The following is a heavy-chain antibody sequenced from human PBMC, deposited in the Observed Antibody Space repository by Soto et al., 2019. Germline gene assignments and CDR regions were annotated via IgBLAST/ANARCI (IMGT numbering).Heavy chain of an antibody. CDR2: INPSGGST. CDR1: GYTFTSYY. D-gene: IGHD5-18*01. CDR3: ARDHGPSKSGIQLWLSPQYYYYYYGMDV. J-gene: IGHJ6*02. V-gene: IGHV1-46*01. Sequence: ASVKVSCKASGYTFTSYYMHWVRQAPGQGLEWMGIINPSGGSTSYAQKFQGRVTMTRDTSTSTVYMELSSLRSEDTAVYYCARDHGPSKSGIQLWLSPQYYYYYYGMDVWGQGTTVTVS.